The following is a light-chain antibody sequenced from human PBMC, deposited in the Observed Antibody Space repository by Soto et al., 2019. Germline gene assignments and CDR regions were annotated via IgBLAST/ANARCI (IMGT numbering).Light chain of an antibody. J-gene: IGKJ2*01. CDR3: QQYDTLPYT. V-gene: IGKV1-33*01. Sequence: DIQMTQSPSSLSASVGDRVTITCQASQDISNYLNWYQQKPGKAPKLLIYDASNLETGVPSRFSGSGSGTDFTFTISSLQPEDIATYYCQQYDTLPYTFGQGTKLVIK. CDR1: QDISNY. CDR2: DAS.